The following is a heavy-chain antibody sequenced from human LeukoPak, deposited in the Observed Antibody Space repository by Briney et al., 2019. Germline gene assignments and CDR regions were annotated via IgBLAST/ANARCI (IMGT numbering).Heavy chain of an antibody. V-gene: IGHV4-59*01. Sequence: SETLSLTCTVSGGSISSYYWSWIRQPPGKGLEWIGYIYYSGSTNYNPSLKSRVTISVHTSKNQFSLKLSSVTAADTAVYYCARARGDYDILTGYYNVAYFDYWGQGTLVTVSS. CDR1: GGSISSYY. J-gene: IGHJ4*02. D-gene: IGHD3-9*01. CDR3: ARARGDYDILTGYYNVAYFDY. CDR2: IYYSGST.